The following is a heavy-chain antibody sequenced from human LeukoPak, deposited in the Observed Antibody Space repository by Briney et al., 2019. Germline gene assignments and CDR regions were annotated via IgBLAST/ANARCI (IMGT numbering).Heavy chain of an antibody. D-gene: IGHD2-15*01. Sequence: GASVKVSCKASGYTFTGYYMHWVRQAPGQGLEWMGWINPNSGGTNYAQKFQGRVTMTRDTSISTAYMELSRLRSDDTAVYYCARGHSDHDCSGGSCYSWARYYYYYMDVWGKGTTVTISS. V-gene: IGHV1-2*02. CDR2: INPNSGGT. CDR1: GYTFTGYY. J-gene: IGHJ6*03. CDR3: ARGHSDHDCSGGSCYSWARYYYYYMDV.